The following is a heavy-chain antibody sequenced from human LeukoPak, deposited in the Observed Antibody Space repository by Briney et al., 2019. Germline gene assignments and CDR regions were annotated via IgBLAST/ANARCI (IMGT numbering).Heavy chain of an antibody. D-gene: IGHD4-23*01. J-gene: IGHJ3*02. CDR2: INPSGGST. V-gene: IGHV1-46*01. Sequence: ASVKVSCKASGYTFTSYYMHWVRQAPGQGLEWMGIINPSGGSTSYAQKFQGRVTMTRDTSKNQFSLKLSSVTAADTAVYYCPGGNNAFDIWGQGTMVTVSS. CDR3: PGGNNAFDI. CDR1: GYTFTSYY.